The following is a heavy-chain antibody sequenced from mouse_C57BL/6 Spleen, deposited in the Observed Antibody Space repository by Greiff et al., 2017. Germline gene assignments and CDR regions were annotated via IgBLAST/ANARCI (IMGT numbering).Heavy chain of an antibody. D-gene: IGHD1-1*01. CDR1: GYTFTSYD. J-gene: IGHJ4*01. CDR3: ARGGSLYAMDY. Sequence: QVPLQQSGPELVKPGASVKLSCKASGYTFTSYDINWVKQRPGQGLEWIGWIYPRDGSTKYNEKFKGKATLNVDTSSSTAYMDLHSLTSEDSAVYFCARGGSLYAMDYWGQGTSVTASS. CDR2: IYPRDGST. V-gene: IGHV1-85*01.